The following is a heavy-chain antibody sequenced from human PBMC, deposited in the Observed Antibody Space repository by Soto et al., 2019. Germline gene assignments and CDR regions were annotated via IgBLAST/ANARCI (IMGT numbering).Heavy chain of an antibody. CDR1: GGSISSVGSY. J-gene: IGHJ4*02. D-gene: IGHD2-15*01. CDR2: IFYDGST. Sequence: PSETLSLTCSVSGGSISSVGSYMSWIRQHPGKGLEWIGYIFYDGSTYYNPSLMSRVSISLDMSKNQFSLTLTSATAADTAVYYCAKDLNGWPLGYWGQGTLVTVSS. CDR3: AKDLNGWPLGY. V-gene: IGHV4-31*03.